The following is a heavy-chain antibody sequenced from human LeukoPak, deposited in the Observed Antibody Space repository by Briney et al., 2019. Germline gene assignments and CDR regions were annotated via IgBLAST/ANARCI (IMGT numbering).Heavy chain of an antibody. J-gene: IGHJ4*02. V-gene: IGHV4-34*01. Sequence: PSETVSLTCPVCGGCFRGYCGSWIRQRPGEGLERIWEINHSGSTNYNPSLKSRVTISVDTSKKQFSLKLSSVTAADTAVYYCVTYYFDSSGPKKNYWGQGTLVTVSS. CDR1: GGCFRGYC. CDR3: VTYYFDSSGPKKNY. D-gene: IGHD3-22*01. CDR2: INHSGST.